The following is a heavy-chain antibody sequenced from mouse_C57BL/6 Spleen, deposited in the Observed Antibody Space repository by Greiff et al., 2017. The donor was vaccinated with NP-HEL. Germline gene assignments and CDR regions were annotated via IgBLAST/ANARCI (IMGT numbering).Heavy chain of an antibody. CDR2: IYPRSGNT. J-gene: IGHJ2*01. V-gene: IGHV1-81*01. Sequence: QVQLKQSGAELARPGASVKLSCKASGYTFTSYGISWVKQRTGQGLEWIGEIYPRSGNTYYNEKFKGKATLTADKSSSTAYMELRSLTSEDSAVYFGASRGLLPQGVDYWGQGTTLTVSS. CDR1: GYTFTSYG. CDR3: ASRGLLPQGVDY. D-gene: IGHD2-3*01.